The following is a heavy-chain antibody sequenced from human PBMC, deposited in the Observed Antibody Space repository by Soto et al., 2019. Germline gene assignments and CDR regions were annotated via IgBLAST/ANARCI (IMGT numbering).Heavy chain of an antibody. Sequence: QVQLQESGPGLVKPSGTLSLTCAVSGDSISSDKWWSWVRQPPGKGLEWIGEIYHSGRTNCNPSLKSLVTLSVEKSKNQLSLELSSMTAADTAVYYCARGGDWKFDYWGQGSLVTVSS. J-gene: IGHJ4*02. CDR1: GDSISSDKW. D-gene: IGHD2-21*02. CDR2: IYHSGRT. CDR3: ARGGDWKFDY. V-gene: IGHV4-4*02.